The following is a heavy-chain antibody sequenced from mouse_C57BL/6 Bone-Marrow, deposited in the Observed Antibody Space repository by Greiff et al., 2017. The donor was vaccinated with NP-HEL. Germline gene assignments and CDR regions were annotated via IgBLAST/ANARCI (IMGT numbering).Heavy chain of an antibody. CDR2: ISYDGSN. D-gene: IGHD3-2*02. CDR1: GYSITSGYY. CDR3: AREDSSGYPHY. J-gene: IGHJ2*01. Sequence: ESGPGLVKPSQSLSLTCSVTGYSITSGYYWNWIRQFPGNKLEWMGYISYDGSNNYNPSLQNRISITRGTSKNQFFLKLNSVTTEDTATYYCAREDSSGYPHYWGQGTTLTVSS. V-gene: IGHV3-6*01.